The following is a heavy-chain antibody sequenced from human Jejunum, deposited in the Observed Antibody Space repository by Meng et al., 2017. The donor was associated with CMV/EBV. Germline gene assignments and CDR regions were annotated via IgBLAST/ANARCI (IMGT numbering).Heavy chain of an antibody. Sequence: DHIRTLYWGTWVSQSPGKVEEWIGEVSGTTSTNVNPSLKSRFSIAGDRSKNQFYLKVTSVTAADTAVYYCARSRCTRTSCDTGTFDYWGQGTPVTVSS. D-gene: IGHD2-2*01. V-gene: IGHV4-4*02. CDR3: ARSRCTRTSCDTGTFDY. J-gene: IGHJ4*02. CDR1: DHIRTLYW. CDR2: VSGTTST.